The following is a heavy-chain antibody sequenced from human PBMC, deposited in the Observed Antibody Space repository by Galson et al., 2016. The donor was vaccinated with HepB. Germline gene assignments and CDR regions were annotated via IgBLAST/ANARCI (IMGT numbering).Heavy chain of an antibody. CDR3: TRGWIREYSSGNGGGNGGDH. D-gene: IGHD2-21*01. CDR1: GFTVSNNY. V-gene: IGHV3-53*01. Sequence: SLRLSCAASGFTVSNNYMSWVRQAPGNGLEWVSVLYASGKTYYADSVKGRFTISRDNSKNILFLQMNSLRAEDTAVYYCTRGWIREYSSGNGGGNGGDHWGQGTLVTVSS. CDR2: LYASGKT. J-gene: IGHJ4*02.